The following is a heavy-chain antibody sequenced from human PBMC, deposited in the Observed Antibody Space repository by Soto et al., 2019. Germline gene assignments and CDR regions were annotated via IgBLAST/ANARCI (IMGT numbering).Heavy chain of an antibody. D-gene: IGHD2-2*02. CDR1: GHTFTSYD. CDR2: MNPNSGNT. Sequence: ASVKVSCKASGHTFTSYDINWVRQATGQGLEWMGWMNPNSGNTGYAQKFQGRVTMTRNTSISTAYMELSSPRAGDTAVYYCAGLGANYTSNYRPVGGKGPPVPVPS. V-gene: IGHV1-8*01. J-gene: IGHJ6*03. CDR3: AGLGANYTSNYRPV.